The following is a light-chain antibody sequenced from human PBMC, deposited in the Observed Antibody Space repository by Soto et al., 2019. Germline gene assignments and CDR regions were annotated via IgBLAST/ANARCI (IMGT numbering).Light chain of an antibody. J-gene: IGKJ5*01. CDR1: QSVSSR. CDR3: QQRSTWPT. CDR2: GAS. Sequence: IVMTQSPATLSVSPGERATLSCRASQSVSSRLAWYQQKPGQAPRLLIYGASSRATGIPDRFSGSGSGTDFTLTISSLEPEDFALYYCQQRSTWPTFGQGTRLEIK. V-gene: IGKV3-11*01.